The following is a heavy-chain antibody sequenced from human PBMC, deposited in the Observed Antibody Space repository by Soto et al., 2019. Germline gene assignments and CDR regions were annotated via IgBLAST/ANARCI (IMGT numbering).Heavy chain of an antibody. CDR3: ASRQGVHTWIQLWSLDY. CDR2: IIPIFGTA. V-gene: IGHV1-69*13. J-gene: IGHJ4*02. D-gene: IGHD5-18*01. Sequence: SVKVSCKASGGTFSSYAISWVRQAPGQGLEWMGGIIPIFGTANYAQKFQGRVTITADESTSTAYMELSSLRSEDTAVYYCASRQGVHTWIQLWSLDYWGQGTLVTVSS. CDR1: GGTFSSYA.